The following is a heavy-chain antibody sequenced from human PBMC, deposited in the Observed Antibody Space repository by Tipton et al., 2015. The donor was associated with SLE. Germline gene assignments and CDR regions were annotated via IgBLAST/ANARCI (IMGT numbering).Heavy chain of an antibody. J-gene: IGHJ6*03. D-gene: IGHD3/OR15-3a*01. CDR1: GGSFSGYY. V-gene: IGHV4-34*01. CDR3: ARAPGLDRDYYYYYYMDV. CDR2: INHSGGT. Sequence: TLSLTCAVYGGSFSGYYWSWIRQPPGKGLEWIGEINHSGGTNYNPSLKSRVTISVDTSKKQFSLKLNSVTAADTAVYYCARAPGLDRDYYYYYYMDVRGKGTPVTVSS.